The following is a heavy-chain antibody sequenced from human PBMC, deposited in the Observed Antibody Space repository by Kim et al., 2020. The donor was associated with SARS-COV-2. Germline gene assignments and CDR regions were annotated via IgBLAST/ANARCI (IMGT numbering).Heavy chain of an antibody. V-gene: IGHV4-59*01. CDR1: GGPISSYY. CDR2: IYYSGST. D-gene: IGHD3-22*01. Sequence: SETLSLTCTVSGGPISSYYWSWIRQPPGKGLECIGYIYYSGSTNYKPSLKSRVTISVDTSKNQFSLKLSSVTAADTAVYYCARAQSHYYDSSGYYSGWFDPWGQGTLVTVSS. CDR3: ARAQSHYYDSSGYYSGWFDP. J-gene: IGHJ5*02.